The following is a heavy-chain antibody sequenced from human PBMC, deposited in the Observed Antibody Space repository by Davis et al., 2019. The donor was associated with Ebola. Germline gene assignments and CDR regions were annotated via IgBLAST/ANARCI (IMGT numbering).Heavy chain of an antibody. CDR1: GGTFSSYA. CDR2: IIPILGIA. V-gene: IGHV1-69*04. J-gene: IGHJ6*02. CDR3: ATSGGDYYYGMDV. Sequence: SVKVSCKASGGTFSSYAISWVRQAPGQGLEWMGRIIPILGIANYAQKFQGRVTITADKSTSTAYMELSSLRSEDTAVYYCATSGGDYYYGMDVWGQGTTVTVSS. D-gene: IGHD3-10*01.